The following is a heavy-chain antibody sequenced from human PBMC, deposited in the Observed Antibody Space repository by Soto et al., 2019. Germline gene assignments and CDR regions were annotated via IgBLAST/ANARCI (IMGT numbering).Heavy chain of an antibody. J-gene: IGHJ3*02. V-gene: IGHV4-59*08. D-gene: IGHD5-12*01. Sequence: PSETLSLTCTVSGGSISSYYWSWIRQPPGKGLEWIGYIYYSGSTNYNPSLKSRVTISVDTSKNQFSLKLSSVTAADTAVYYCGRNGRSGYEALGAFDIWGQGTMVTVSS. CDR2: IYYSGST. CDR3: GRNGRSGYEALGAFDI. CDR1: GGSISSYY.